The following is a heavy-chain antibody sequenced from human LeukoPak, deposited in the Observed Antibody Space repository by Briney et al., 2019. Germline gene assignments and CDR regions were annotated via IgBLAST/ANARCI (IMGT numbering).Heavy chain of an antibody. CDR2: IWHDGSE. J-gene: IGHJ4*02. D-gene: IGHD3-22*01. V-gene: IGHV3-33*01. CDR3: ARDALQGRDYDSLGY. CDR1: GSIFREYG. Sequence: GGSLRLSCVASGSIFREYGLHWVRQAPGKGLEWVAVIWHDGSEYYADSVKGRFSISRDNSENTVSLQMNSLRDDDTAVYYCARDALQGRDYDSLGYWGQGTLVTVSS.